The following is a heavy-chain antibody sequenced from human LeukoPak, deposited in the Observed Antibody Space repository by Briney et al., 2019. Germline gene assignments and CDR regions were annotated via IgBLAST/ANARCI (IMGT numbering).Heavy chain of an antibody. Sequence: SETLSLTCTVSGGSISSGGYYWSWIRQHPGKGLEWIGYIYYSGSTYYNPSLKSRVTISVDTSKNQFSLKLSSVTAADTAVYYCAILREGTYYYDSSGYNWGQGTLVTVSS. CDR1: GGSISSGGYY. J-gene: IGHJ4*02. D-gene: IGHD3-22*01. V-gene: IGHV4-31*03. CDR2: IYYSGST. CDR3: AILREGTYYYDSSGYN.